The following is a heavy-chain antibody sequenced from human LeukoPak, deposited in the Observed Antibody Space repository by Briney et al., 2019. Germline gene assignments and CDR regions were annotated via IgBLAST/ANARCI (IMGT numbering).Heavy chain of an antibody. CDR3: AREGDFWRRNYYFDY. CDR2: IYYSGST. V-gene: IGHV4-59*01. Sequence: SETLSLTCTVSGGSISSYYWSLIRQPPGKGLEWIGYIYYSGSTNYNPSLKSRVTISVDTSKNQFSLKLSSVTAADTAVYYCAREGDFWRRNYYFDYWGQGTLVTVSS. D-gene: IGHD3-3*01. CDR1: GGSISSYY. J-gene: IGHJ4*02.